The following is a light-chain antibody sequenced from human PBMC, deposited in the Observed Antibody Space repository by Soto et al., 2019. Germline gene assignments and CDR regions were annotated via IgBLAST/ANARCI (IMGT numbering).Light chain of an antibody. Sequence: DIQMTQSPSTLSASVGDRVTITCRPSQTISSWLAWYQQKPGRAPNLLIYDASSLESGVPSRFSGSGSGTEFTLTISSLQPDDFATYYYQQYSSYPWTFGQGTKVEIK. CDR2: DAS. CDR1: QTISSW. V-gene: IGKV1-5*01. J-gene: IGKJ1*01. CDR3: QQYSSYPWT.